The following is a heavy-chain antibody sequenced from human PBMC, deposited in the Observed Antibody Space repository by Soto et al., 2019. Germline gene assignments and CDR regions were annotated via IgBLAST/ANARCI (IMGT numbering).Heavy chain of an antibody. CDR2: IYYSGST. Sequence: SETLSLTCTVSGGSISSGGYYWSWIRQHPGKGLEWIGYIYYSGSTYYNPSLKSRVTISVDTSKNQFSLKLSSVTAADTAVYYCARADLIVVVPAAHGSFDPWGQGTLVTVSS. CDR1: GGSISSGGYY. CDR3: ARADLIVVVPAAHGSFDP. D-gene: IGHD2-2*01. V-gene: IGHV4-31*03. J-gene: IGHJ5*02.